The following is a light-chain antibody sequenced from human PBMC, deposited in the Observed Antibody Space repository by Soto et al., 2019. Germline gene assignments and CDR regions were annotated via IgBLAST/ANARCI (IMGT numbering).Light chain of an antibody. J-gene: IGKJ5*01. V-gene: IGKV3-11*01. Sequence: EIVLTQSPATLSLYPGDRATLSCRASQRGSSYLAWYQQKTGQAPRLLIYDASNRATGIPARFSGSGSGTDFTLTISGLEPEDFAVYYCQQSSNWPPTTFGPGTRLEIK. CDR1: QRGSSY. CDR2: DAS. CDR3: QQSSNWPPTT.